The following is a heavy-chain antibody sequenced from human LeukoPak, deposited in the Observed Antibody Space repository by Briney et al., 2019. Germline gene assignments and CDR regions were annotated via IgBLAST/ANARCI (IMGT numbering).Heavy chain of an antibody. CDR3: ARPANYDFWSGYPNNWFDR. CDR2: IYYSGST. J-gene: IGHJ5*02. Sequence: SETLSLTCTVSGGSISSSSYYWGWIRQPPGKGLEWIVSIYYSGSTYYNPSLKSRVTISVDTSKNQFSLKLSSVTAADTAVYYCARPANYDFWSGYPNNWFDRWGQGTLVTVSS. CDR1: GGSISSSSYY. V-gene: IGHV4-39*01. D-gene: IGHD3-3*01.